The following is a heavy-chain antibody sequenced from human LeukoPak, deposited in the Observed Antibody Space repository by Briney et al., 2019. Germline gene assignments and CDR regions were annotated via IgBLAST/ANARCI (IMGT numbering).Heavy chain of an antibody. D-gene: IGHD2-15*01. V-gene: IGHV1-2*02. CDR1: RFTFTDYY. CDR2: IDPHSSAT. Sequence: VASLKVSRKPSRFTFTDYYIHGVRQGPGRGGEWMGYIDPHSSATSSPQEFQGRVTMTSDTSMSTAYMELPRLTSDHKAVYNCAREGNGLLSKDFDYWGQGTLVTVSA. CDR3: AREGNGLLSKDFDY. J-gene: IGHJ4*02.